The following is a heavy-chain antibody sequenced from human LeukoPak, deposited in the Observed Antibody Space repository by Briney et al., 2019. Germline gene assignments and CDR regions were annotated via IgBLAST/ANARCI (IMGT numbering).Heavy chain of an antibody. V-gene: IGHV3-23*01. CDR3: AKTGYYYDRSDYYYDRSRYFDL. J-gene: IGHJ2*01. CDR2: ISASGATT. Sequence: GGSLRLSCAASGFNFSIYAMSWVRQAPGRGLQWVSGISASGATTYYADSVKGRFTISRDNSKNTLYLQMNSLRAEDTAVYYCAKTGYYYDRSDYYYDRSRYFDLWGRGTLVTVSS. CDR1: GFNFSIYA. D-gene: IGHD3-22*01.